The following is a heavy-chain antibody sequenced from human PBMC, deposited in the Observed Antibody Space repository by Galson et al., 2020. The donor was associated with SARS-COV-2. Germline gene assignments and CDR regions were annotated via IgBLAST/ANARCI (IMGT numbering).Heavy chain of an antibody. CDR3: AKDRMGTVTSSSGAFDI. CDR2: ISYDGSNK. Sequence: GGSLRLSCAASGFTFSSYGMHWVRQAPGKGLEWVAVISYDGSNKYYADSVKGRFTISRDNSKNTLYLQMNSLRAEDTAVYYCAKDRMGTVTSSSGAFDIWGQGTMVTVSS. CDR1: GFTFSSYG. D-gene: IGHD4-17*01. V-gene: IGHV3-30*18. J-gene: IGHJ3*02.